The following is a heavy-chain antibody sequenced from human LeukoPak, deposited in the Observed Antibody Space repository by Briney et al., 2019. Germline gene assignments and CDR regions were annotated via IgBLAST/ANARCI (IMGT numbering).Heavy chain of an antibody. CDR2: INHSGST. Sequence: KPSETLSLTCPVYGGSFSGYYWSWIRQPPGKGLEWIGEINHSGSTNYNPSLKSRVTISVDTSKNQFSMKLSSVTAPDTAVYYCASLKAVAFDYWGLGTLVTVSS. D-gene: IGHD6-19*01. CDR3: ASLKAVAFDY. J-gene: IGHJ4*02. V-gene: IGHV4-34*01. CDR1: GGSFSGYY.